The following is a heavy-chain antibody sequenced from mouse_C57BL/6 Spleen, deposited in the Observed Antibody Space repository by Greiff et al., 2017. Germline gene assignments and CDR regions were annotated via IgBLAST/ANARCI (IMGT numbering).Heavy chain of an antibody. D-gene: IGHD1-1*01. J-gene: IGHJ2*01. CDR3: ARLAITTVVAPCDY. V-gene: IGHV1-80*01. Sequence: QVQLQQSGAELVKPGASVKISCKASGYAFSSYWMNWVKQRPGKGLEWIGQIYPGDGDTNYNGKFKGKATLTADKSSSTAYMQLSSLTSEDSAVYFCARLAITTVVAPCDYWGQGTTLTVSS. CDR2: IYPGDGDT. CDR1: GYAFSSYW.